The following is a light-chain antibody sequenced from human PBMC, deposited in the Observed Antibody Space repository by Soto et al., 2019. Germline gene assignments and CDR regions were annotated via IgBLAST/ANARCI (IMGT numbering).Light chain of an antibody. J-gene: IGKJ5*01. Sequence: EIVLTQSPGTLSLSPGERATLSCRDSQSVSSNYLAWYQQKPGQAPRPLIYGASSRATGIPDRFSGSGSGTDFSLTISRLEPEDFAVYYCQQYGSSPITFGQGTRLEIK. CDR1: QSVSSNY. CDR3: QQYGSSPIT. CDR2: GAS. V-gene: IGKV3-20*01.